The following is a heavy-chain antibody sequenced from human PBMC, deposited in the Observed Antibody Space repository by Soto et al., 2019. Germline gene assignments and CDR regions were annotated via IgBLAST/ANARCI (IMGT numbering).Heavy chain of an antibody. CDR1: GFTFSRSD. CDR3: ARQASYWHGGGGWFDP. D-gene: IGHD2-8*02. V-gene: IGHV3-13*01. J-gene: IGHJ5*02. Sequence: EVQLVESGGGLVQPGGSLRLSCAASGFTFSRSDMHWVRQATGKGLEWISAIGTEHDAYYPDSVKGRFTTSRDNAKNSCYHQMNSLRAEDTAVNYWARQASYWHGGGGWFDPWGQGTLVIVSS. CDR2: IGTEHDA.